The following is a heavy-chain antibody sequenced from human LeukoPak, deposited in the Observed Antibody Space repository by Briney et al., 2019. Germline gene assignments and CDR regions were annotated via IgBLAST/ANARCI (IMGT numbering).Heavy chain of an antibody. J-gene: IGHJ3*02. CDR1: GGSISSYY. V-gene: IGHV4-4*07. D-gene: IGHD3-22*01. CDR3: ARFYYDSSGSSHHDAFDI. CDR2: IYTSGGT. Sequence: SETLSLTCTVSGGSISSYYWSWIRQPAGKGLEWIGRIYTSGGTNYNPSLKSRVTMSVDTSKNQFSLKLSSVTAADTAVYYCARFYYDSSGSSHHDAFDIWGQGTMVTVSS.